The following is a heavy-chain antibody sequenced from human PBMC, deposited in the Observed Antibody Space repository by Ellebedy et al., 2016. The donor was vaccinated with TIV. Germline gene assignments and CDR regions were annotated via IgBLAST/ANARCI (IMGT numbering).Heavy chain of an antibody. CDR1: GYTFTSYY. D-gene: IGHD6-19*01. J-gene: IGHJ4*02. CDR3: ARGAIQIAVAGSGIDY. Sequence: AASVKVSCKESGYTFTSYYMHWVRQAPGQGLEWMGIINPSGGSTSYAQKFQGRVTMTRDTSTSTVYMELSSLRSEDTAVYYCARGAIQIAVAGSGIDYWGQGTLVTVSS. V-gene: IGHV1-46*01. CDR2: INPSGGST.